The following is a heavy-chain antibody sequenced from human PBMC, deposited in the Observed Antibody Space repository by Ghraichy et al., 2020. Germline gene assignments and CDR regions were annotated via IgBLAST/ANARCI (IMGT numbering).Heavy chain of an antibody. V-gene: IGHV3-23*01. CDR1: GFTFSSYA. J-gene: IGHJ5*02. D-gene: IGHD2-15*01. CDR3: AKAWGYCSGGTCPSYNWFDP. Sequence: GGSLRLSCAASGFTFSSYAMSWVRQAPGKGLEWVSTISGSGGSTYYADSVKGRFTISRDNSKNTLYLQMNSLRAEDAAVYYCAKAWGYCSGGTCPSYNWFDPWGQGTLVTVSP. CDR2: ISGSGGST.